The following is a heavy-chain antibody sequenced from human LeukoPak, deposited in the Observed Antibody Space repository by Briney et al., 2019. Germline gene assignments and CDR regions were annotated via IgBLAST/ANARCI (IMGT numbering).Heavy chain of an antibody. CDR1: GFTFSSYS. V-gene: IGHV3-21*01. CDR3: ARGGRSHYYDSSGYYLVRGPPDY. J-gene: IGHJ4*02. Sequence: PGGSLRLSCAASGFTFSSYSMNWVRQAPGKGLEWGSSISSSSSYIYYADSVKGRFTISRDNAKNSLYLQMNSLRAGDTAVYYCARGGRSHYYDSSGYYLVRGPPDYWGQGTLVTVSS. D-gene: IGHD3-22*01. CDR2: ISSSSSYI.